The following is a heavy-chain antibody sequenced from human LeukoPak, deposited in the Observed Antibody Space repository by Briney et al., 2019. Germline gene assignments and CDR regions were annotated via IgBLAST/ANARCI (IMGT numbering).Heavy chain of an antibody. CDR2: ISAYNGNT. J-gene: IGHJ4*02. D-gene: IGHD1-14*01. CDR3: AREGERGVGSITGTTILDS. V-gene: IGHV1-18*01. CDR1: GYTFTSYG. Sequence: ASVKVSCKASGYTFTSYGISWVRQAPGQGLEWMGWISAYNGNTNYAQKLQGRVTMTTDTSTSTAYMELRSLRSDDTAVYYCAREGERGVGSITGTTILDSWGQGALVTVSS.